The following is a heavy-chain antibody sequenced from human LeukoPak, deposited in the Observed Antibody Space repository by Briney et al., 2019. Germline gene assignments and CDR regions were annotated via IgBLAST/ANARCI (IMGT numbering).Heavy chain of an antibody. V-gene: IGHV4-38-2*02. Sequence: ASETLSLTCTVSGGSISSGYYWGWIRQPPGKGLEWIGSIYHSGSTYYNPSLKSRVTISVDTSKNQFSLKLSSVTAADTAVYYCARDLIVDYGDYNQLDYWGQGTLVTVSS. CDR3: ARDLIVDYGDYNQLDY. CDR1: GGSISSGYY. D-gene: IGHD4-17*01. J-gene: IGHJ4*02. CDR2: IYHSGST.